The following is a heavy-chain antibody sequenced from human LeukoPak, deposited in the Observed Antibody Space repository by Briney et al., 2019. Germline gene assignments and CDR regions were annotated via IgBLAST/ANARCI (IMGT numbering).Heavy chain of an antibody. V-gene: IGHV5-51*01. D-gene: IGHD4-17*01. CDR2: IYPGDSDT. Sequence: GESLKISWKGSGYSFTSYWIGWVRQMPGKGLEWMGIIYPGDSDTRYSPSFQGQVPISADKSTSTAYLQWSSLKAADTATYYCARVHDYGDYVGNWFDPWGQGTLVTVSS. J-gene: IGHJ5*02. CDR3: ARVHDYGDYVGNWFDP. CDR1: GYSFTSYW.